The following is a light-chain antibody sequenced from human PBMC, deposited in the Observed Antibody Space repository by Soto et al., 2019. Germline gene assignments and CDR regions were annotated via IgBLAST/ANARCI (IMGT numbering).Light chain of an antibody. CDR1: QDINSY. Sequence: IQLTQSPSSLSASIGDRVTITCRASQDINSYLAWYQQKPGKVPKLLIYAASTLQSGVPSRFSGSGSGTNFTLTISSLQPEDIATYYCQKYNSAPPNFGGGTKVDIK. CDR2: AAS. J-gene: IGKJ4*01. CDR3: QKYNSAPPN. V-gene: IGKV1-27*01.